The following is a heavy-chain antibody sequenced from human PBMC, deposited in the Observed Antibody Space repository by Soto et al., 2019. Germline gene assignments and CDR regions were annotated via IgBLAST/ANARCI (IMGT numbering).Heavy chain of an antibody. D-gene: IGHD1-1*01. Sequence: SETLSLTCAVYGGSFSGYYWSWIRQPPGKGLEWIGEINHSGSTNYNPSLKSRVTISVDTSTNQFSLNLSSLTAADTAVYYCAREAPTWNAFDIWGRGTMVTVS. CDR1: GGSFSGYY. J-gene: IGHJ3*02. V-gene: IGHV4-34*01. CDR2: INHSGST. CDR3: AREAPTWNAFDI.